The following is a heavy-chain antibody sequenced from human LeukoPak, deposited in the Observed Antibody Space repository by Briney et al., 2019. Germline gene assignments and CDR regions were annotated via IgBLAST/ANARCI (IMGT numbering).Heavy chain of an antibody. D-gene: IGHD3-16*01. Sequence: GSLRLSCAASGFTFTSHWMTWVRQAPGKVLERVANIKDEGSEKYYVDSVKGRFTISRDNAKNSLYLQMNSLRVEDTAVYYCAGALRPLDYWGQGTLVTVSS. CDR1: GFTFTSHW. J-gene: IGHJ4*02. V-gene: IGHV3-7*03. CDR2: IKDEGSEK. CDR3: AGALRPLDY.